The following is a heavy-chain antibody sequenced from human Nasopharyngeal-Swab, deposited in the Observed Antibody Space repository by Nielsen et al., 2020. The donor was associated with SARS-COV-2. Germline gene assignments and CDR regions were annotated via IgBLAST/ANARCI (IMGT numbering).Heavy chain of an antibody. J-gene: IGHJ6*03. Sequence: GGSLRLSCAASGFTFSTYWMSWVRQAPGKGLEWVANIKQDGSEKYYVDSVKGRFTISRDNAKKTLYLQMNSLRAEDTAVYYCARTRYCSSGSCYMDVWGKGTTVTVSS. CDR2: IKQDGSEK. CDR1: GFTFSTYW. CDR3: ARTRYCSSGSCYMDV. D-gene: IGHD2-15*01. V-gene: IGHV3-7*01.